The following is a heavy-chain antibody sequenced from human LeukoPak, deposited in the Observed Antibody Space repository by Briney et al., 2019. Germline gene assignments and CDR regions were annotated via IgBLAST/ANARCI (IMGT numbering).Heavy chain of an antibody. J-gene: IGHJ4*02. CDR1: GGSISLYY. CDR3: ARGRGSLTY. CDR2: FYDTRSP. Sequence: SETLSLTCTVSGGSISLYYWSWIRQPPGKGLEWIGYFYDTRSPKYNPSLERRVTISVDISRNQFSLNLTSVTAADTAVYYCARGRGSLTYWGQGTLATVSS. V-gene: IGHV4-59*01. D-gene: IGHD3-10*01.